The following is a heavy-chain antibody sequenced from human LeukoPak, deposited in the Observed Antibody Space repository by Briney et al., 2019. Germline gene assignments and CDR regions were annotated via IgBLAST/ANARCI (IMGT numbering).Heavy chain of an antibody. CDR2: IIPIFGTA. CDR1: GGTFSSYA. CDR3: ARDRGDCSSTSCSVENWFDP. D-gene: IGHD2-2*01. J-gene: IGHJ5*02. V-gene: IGHV1-69*06. Sequence: SVKVPCKASGGTFSSYAISWVRQAPGQGREWMGGIIPIFGTANYAQKLQGRVTITADKSTSTAYMELSSLRSEDTAVYYCARDRGDCSSTSCSVENWFDPWGQGTLVTVSS.